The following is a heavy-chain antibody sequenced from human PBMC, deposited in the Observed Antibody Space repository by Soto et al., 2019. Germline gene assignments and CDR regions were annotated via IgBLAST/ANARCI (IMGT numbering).Heavy chain of an antibody. CDR3: ARSGGIIGTRSWFDP. CDR1: GYTFTSYY. V-gene: IGHV1-46*01. D-gene: IGHD1-7*01. Sequence: ASVKVSCKASGYTFTSYYMHWVRQAPGQGLEWMGIINPSGGSTSYAQKFQGRVTMTRDTSTSTVYMELSSLRSEDTAVYYCARSGGIIGTRSWFDPWGQGTLVTVSS. J-gene: IGHJ5*02. CDR2: INPSGGST.